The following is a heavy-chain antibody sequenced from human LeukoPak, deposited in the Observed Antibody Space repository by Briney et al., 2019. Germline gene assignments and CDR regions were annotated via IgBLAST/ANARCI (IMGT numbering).Heavy chain of an antibody. D-gene: IGHD2-2*01. CDR3: ARIHCSSTSCYFFDY. Sequence: ASVQVSCKASGYTFTDYYMHWVRQAPGQGLEWVGWVNPNSGGTNYAQKFQGRVTMTRDTSISTAYMELSRLRSDDTAIYYCARIHCSSTSCYFFDYWGQGTLVTDSS. CDR2: VNPNSGGT. V-gene: IGHV1-2*02. J-gene: IGHJ4*02. CDR1: GYTFTDYY.